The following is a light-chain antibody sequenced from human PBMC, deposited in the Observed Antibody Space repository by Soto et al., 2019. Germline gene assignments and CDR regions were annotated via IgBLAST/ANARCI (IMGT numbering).Light chain of an antibody. J-gene: IGKJ2*01. V-gene: IGKV1-5*03. CDR2: KAS. Sequence: DIQMTQSPSTLSASVGDRVTITCRASQTIGSLLAWYQQKAGRAPKLLIYKASTLESGVPSRFSGSRSGTEVTLTISSLQPDDFATYYCQHYNSYPPMYTFGQGTKLE. CDR1: QTIGSL. CDR3: QHYNSYPPMYT.